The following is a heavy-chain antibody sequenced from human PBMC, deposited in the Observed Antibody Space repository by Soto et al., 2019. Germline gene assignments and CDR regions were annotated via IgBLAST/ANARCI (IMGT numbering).Heavy chain of an antibody. D-gene: IGHD2-2*01. CDR3: ARDDCVSSTCYVSY. CDR2: INPIFGTA. J-gene: IGHJ4*02. Sequence: SVKVSCKASGGTFSSYAISWVRQAPGQRLEWMEGINPIFGTANYAQKFKDRDTMTTDTSTSTAYMGLSSLRSDDTAVYYGARDDCVSSTCYVSYWGQGTLVTVSS. V-gene: IGHV1-69*05. CDR1: GGTFSSYA.